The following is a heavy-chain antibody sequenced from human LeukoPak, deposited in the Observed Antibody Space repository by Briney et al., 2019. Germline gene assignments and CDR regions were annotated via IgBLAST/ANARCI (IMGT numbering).Heavy chain of an antibody. V-gene: IGHV3-7*01. CDR1: GFTFRKHW. CDR2: IKEDGSEK. J-gene: IGHJ4*02. CDR3: ARDYTGGWNDF. Sequence: GGSLRLSCTAAGFTFRKHWMSWVRQAIGKGLECVAKIKEDGSEKHYVDSVRGRFTISRDNARNSLYLQMNNLRADDTAVYYCARDYTGGWNDFWGQGTLATVSS. D-gene: IGHD7-27*01.